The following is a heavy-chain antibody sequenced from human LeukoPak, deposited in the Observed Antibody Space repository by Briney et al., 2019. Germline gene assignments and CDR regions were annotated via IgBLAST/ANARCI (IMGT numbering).Heavy chain of an antibody. CDR2: IWYDGSNK. Sequence: GGSLEPSCAAPGFTFSTNGMHWAARAPAKGLGWWPVIWYDGSNKYYADSVKGRFTISRDNSKNTLYLQMNSLRAEDTAVYYCGRDLFMIVVPGQNVLDYWGQGTLVTVSS. CDR1: GFTFSTNG. V-gene: IGHV3-33*01. J-gene: IGHJ4*02. D-gene: IGHD3-22*01. CDR3: GRDLFMIVVPGQNVLDY.